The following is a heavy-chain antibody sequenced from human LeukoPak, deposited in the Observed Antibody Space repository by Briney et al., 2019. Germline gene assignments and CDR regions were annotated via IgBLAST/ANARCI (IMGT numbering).Heavy chain of an antibody. CDR1: GGSISSYY. D-gene: IGHD3-10*01. V-gene: IGHV4-59*01. CDR2: IYYSGST. CDR3: ARSSSGSYYNFYYYYGMDV. Sequence: SETLSLTCTVSGGSISSYYWSWIRQPPGKGLEWIWYIYYSGSTNYNPSLKSRVTISVDTSKNQFSLKLSSVTAADTAVYYCARSSSGSYYNFYYYYGMDVWGKGTTVTVSS. J-gene: IGHJ6*04.